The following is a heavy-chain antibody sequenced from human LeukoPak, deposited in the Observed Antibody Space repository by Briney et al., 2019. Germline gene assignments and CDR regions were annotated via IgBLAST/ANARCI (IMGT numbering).Heavy chain of an antibody. CDR1: GYTLTELS. D-gene: IGHD3-22*01. CDR2: FDPEDGET. Sequence: ASVKVSCKVSGYTLTELSMHWVRQAPGKGLEWMGGFDPEDGETIYAQKFQGRVTMTEDTSTDTAYMELSSLRSEDTAVYYCATPGDYYDSSGYPRDYWGQGTLVTVSS. CDR3: ATPGDYYDSSGYPRDY. V-gene: IGHV1-24*01. J-gene: IGHJ4*02.